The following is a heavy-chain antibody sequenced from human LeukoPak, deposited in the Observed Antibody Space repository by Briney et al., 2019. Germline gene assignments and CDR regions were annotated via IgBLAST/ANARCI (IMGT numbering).Heavy chain of an antibody. J-gene: IGHJ4*02. D-gene: IGHD6-19*01. CDR2: ISSSGSTI. Sequence: PGGSLRLSCAASGFTFSSYEMNWVRQAPGKGLEWVSYISSSGSTIYYADSVKGRFTISRDNAKNSLYLQMNSLRAEDTAVYYCARGNSSGWSVELDYRGQGTLVTVSS. CDR3: ARGNSSGWSVELDY. V-gene: IGHV3-48*03. CDR1: GFTFSSYE.